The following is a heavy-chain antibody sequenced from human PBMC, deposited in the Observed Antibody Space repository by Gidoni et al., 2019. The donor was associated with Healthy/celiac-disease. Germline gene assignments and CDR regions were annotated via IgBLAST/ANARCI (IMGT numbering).Heavy chain of an antibody. Sequence: QVPLCDSAPPLVKPTQTLTLTFPFSGFSLSTSAMCVSWLRQPPGTALEWLALMDGDDDKYYRTSLKTRLTISKDTSKNQVVLTMNKMDPVDTATYYCARIRSYYDGSGPPGPFDIWGQGTMVTVSS. CDR3: ARIRSYYDGSGPPGPFDI. CDR1: GFSLSTSAMC. J-gene: IGHJ3*02. D-gene: IGHD3-10*01. CDR2: MDGDDDK. V-gene: IGHV2-70*18.